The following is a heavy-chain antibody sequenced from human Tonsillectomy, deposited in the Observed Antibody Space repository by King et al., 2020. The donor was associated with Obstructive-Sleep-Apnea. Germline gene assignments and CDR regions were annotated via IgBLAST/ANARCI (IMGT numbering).Heavy chain of an antibody. CDR3: ARGRYSGSYFDY. CDR1: GYTFTSYD. CDR2: MNPNSGNT. V-gene: IGHV1-8*01. J-gene: IGHJ4*02. Sequence: QLVQSGAEVKKPGASVKVSCKASGYTFTSYDINWVRQATGQGLEWMGWMNPNSGNTGYVQKFQGRGTMTRNTTISTAYMELSSLRSVDTAVYHCARGRYSGSYFDYWGQGTLVTVSS. D-gene: IGHD1-26*01.